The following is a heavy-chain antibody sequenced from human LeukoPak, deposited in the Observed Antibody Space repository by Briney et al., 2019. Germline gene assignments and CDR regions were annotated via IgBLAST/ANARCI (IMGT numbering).Heavy chain of an antibody. V-gene: IGHV1-2*02. CDR2: SNPNSGGT. J-gene: IGHJ4*02. CDR3: ARAQSLTAPAGTFANS. CDR1: GYTFTGYF. D-gene: IGHD6-13*01. Sequence: ASVKVSCKASGYTFTGYFLHWVRRAPGQGFEWMGCSNPNSGGTYYTQRFQGRVTMTRDTSISTAYMELSSLRSDDTAVYYCARAQSLTAPAGTFANSWGQGTLVTVSS.